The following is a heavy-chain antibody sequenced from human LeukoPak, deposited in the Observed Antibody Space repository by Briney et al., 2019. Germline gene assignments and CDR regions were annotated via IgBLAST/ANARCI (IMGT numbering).Heavy chain of an antibody. V-gene: IGHV4-39*07. Sequence: PSETLSLTCTVSGGSISSSSHYWGWIRQPPGKGLEWIGSMYYRGSTYHNPSLKSRVTISVDTSKNQFSLKLSSVTAADTAVYYCATTPERGSHWYFDLWGRGTLVTVSS. CDR3: ATTPERGSHWYFDL. D-gene: IGHD3-10*01. CDR2: MYYRGST. CDR1: GGSISSSSHY. J-gene: IGHJ2*01.